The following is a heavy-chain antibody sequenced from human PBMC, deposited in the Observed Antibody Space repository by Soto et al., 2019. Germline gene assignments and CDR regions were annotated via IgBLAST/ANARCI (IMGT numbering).Heavy chain of an antibody. D-gene: IGHD6-13*01. CDR1: GFTFSTYS. Sequence: GGTLRLSCAASGFTFSTYSMNWVLQAPGKGLEWVSYISSSSSTIYYADSVKGRFTISRDNAKNSLYLQMNSLRAEDTAVYYCARDPYSGPSDFHYWGQGTLVTVSS. V-gene: IGHV3-48*01. CDR3: ARDPYSGPSDFHY. CDR2: ISSSSSTI. J-gene: IGHJ4*02.